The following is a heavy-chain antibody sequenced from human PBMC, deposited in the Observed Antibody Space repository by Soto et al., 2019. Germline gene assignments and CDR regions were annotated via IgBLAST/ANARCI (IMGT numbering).Heavy chain of an antibody. D-gene: IGHD6-13*01. Sequence: QVQLQESGPGLVKPSQTLSLTCTVSGGSISSGGYYWSWIRQHPGKGLEWIGYIYYRGSTYYNPSLKSRVTIAVDTSKTQFSLELRSVTAADTVVYYCESGSSSWTSYYYYYGMDVWGQGTTVTVSS. CDR3: ESGSSSWTSYYYYYGMDV. V-gene: IGHV4-31*03. CDR1: GGSISSGGYY. CDR2: IYYRGST. J-gene: IGHJ6*02.